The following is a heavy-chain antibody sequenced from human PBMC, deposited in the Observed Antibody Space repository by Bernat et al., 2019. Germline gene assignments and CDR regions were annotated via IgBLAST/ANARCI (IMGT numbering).Heavy chain of an antibody. CDR1: GFIFSTYA. J-gene: IGHJ4*02. CDR3: ARTFDFFTGAEFDY. Sequence: QVQLVESGGGVVQPGRSLRLSCTASGFIFSTYAMHWVRQAPGKGLEWVAVVWYDGSKKYYADSVKGRFTISRDNSKDTLYLQMNSLRADDTAVYYCARTFDFFTGAEFDYWGQGTLVTVSS. CDR2: VWYDGSKK. D-gene: IGHD3-9*01. V-gene: IGHV3-33*01.